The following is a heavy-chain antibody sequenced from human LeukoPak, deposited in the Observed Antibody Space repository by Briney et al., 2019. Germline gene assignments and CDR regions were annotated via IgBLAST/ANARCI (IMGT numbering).Heavy chain of an antibody. V-gene: IGHV1-69*13. Sequence: SVKVSWKASGYTFTSYGISWVRQAPGQGLEWMGGIIPIFGTANYAQKFQGRVTITADESTSTAYMELSSLRSEDTAVYYCARDEIAAAGSAEYFQHWGQGTLVTVSS. CDR1: GYTFTSYG. J-gene: IGHJ1*01. CDR3: ARDEIAAAGSAEYFQH. CDR2: IIPIFGTA. D-gene: IGHD6-13*01.